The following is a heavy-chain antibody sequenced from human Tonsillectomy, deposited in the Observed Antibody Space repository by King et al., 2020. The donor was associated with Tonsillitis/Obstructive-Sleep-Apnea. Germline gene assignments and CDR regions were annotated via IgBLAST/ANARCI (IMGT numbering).Heavy chain of an antibody. V-gene: IGHV1-46*01. D-gene: IGHD6-13*01. CDR1: GYTFTSYY. J-gene: IGHJ4*02. CDR3: ARDALAAAGTILDY. CDR2: INPSDSGT. Sequence: QLVQSGAEVKKPGASVKVSCKASGYTFTSYYMHWVRQAPGQGLEWMGIINPSDSGTNYAQRFQGRVTLTRDTSTSTVHMELSRLRSADTAVYYCARDALAAAGTILDYWGQGTLVTVSS.